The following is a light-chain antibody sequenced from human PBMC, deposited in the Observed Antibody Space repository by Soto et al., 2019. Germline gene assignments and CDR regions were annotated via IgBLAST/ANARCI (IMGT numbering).Light chain of an antibody. CDR1: QSVSSN. Sequence: EIVMTQSPATLSESPGERATLSCRASQSVSSNLAWYQQKPGQAPRLLIYGASTRATGIPARFSGSGSGTDFTLSISRLEPEDFALYYCQHYGAAPITFGRGTRLEIK. CDR3: QHYGAAPIT. V-gene: IGKV3-15*01. J-gene: IGKJ5*01. CDR2: GAS.